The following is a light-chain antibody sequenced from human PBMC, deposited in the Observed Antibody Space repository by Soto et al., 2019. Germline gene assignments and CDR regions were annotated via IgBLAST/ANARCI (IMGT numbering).Light chain of an antibody. CDR1: SSSIGSNS. CDR3: AAWDGRLNVYV. CDR2: TNS. J-gene: IGLJ1*01. Sequence: HSVLTQPPSASGTPGQRVTISCSGSSSSIGSNSVNWYQQLPRTAPKVLIYTNSQRPSGVPDRFSGSKSGTSASLAISGLQPEDEADYYCAAWDGRLNVYVFGTGTKLTVL. V-gene: IGLV1-44*01.